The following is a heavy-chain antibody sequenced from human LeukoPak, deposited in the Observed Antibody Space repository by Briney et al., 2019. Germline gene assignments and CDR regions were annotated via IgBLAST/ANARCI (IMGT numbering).Heavy chain of an antibody. J-gene: IGHJ6*02. Sequence: GGSLRLSCAASGFTFSSYAMSWVRQAPGKGLEWVSAISGSGGSTYYADSVKGRFTISRDNSKNTLYLQMNSLRAEDTAVYYCAEAAHYDFWSGYYTMGYGMDVWGQGTTVTVSS. D-gene: IGHD3-3*01. CDR3: AEAAHYDFWSGYYTMGYGMDV. CDR1: GFTFSSYA. V-gene: IGHV3-23*01. CDR2: ISGSGGST.